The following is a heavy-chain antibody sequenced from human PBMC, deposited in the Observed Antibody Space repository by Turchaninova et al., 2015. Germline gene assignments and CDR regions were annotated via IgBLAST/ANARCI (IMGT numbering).Heavy chain of an antibody. J-gene: IGHJ4*02. Sequence: QVQLVQSGAEVKKPGSSVKVSCKASGGTFNSFAIRWVLQAPGQGLEWVGGIIPIFGTPNYAQKIQGRVKITADKATTTAYMEWTSLKSEDTAVYYCARGVEDGSASGDYWGQGTLVTVSS. CDR2: IIPIFGTP. CDR3: ARGVEDGSASGDY. V-gene: IGHV1-69*06. D-gene: IGHD6-6*01. CDR1: GGTFNSFA.